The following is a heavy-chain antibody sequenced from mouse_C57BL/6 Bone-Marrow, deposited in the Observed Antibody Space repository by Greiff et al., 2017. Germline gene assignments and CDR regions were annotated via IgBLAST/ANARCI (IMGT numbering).Heavy chain of an antibody. V-gene: IGHV1-54*01. D-gene: IGHD1-1*02. CDR3: ARTGWDWYFDV. CDR1: GYAFTNYL. Sequence: VQLQQSGAELVRPGTSVKVSCKASGYAFTNYLIEWVKQRPGQGLEWIGVINPGSGGTNYNEKFKGKATLTADKSSSTAYMELRSLTSEDSAVYFCARTGWDWYFDVWGTGTTVTVSS. CDR2: INPGSGGT. J-gene: IGHJ1*03.